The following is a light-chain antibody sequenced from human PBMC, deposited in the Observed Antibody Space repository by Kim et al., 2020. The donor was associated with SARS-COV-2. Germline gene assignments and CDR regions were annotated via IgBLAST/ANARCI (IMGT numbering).Light chain of an antibody. Sequence: DVVMTQSPLSLPVTLGQPASISCRSSQSLVHSDGNTYLNWFQQRPGQSPRRLIYKVSNRDSGVPDRFSGSGSGTDFTLKISRVGAEEVVVDYCLQDAHRPPYTFGQGTKLEI. J-gene: IGKJ2*01. CDR3: LQDAHRPPYT. CDR1: QSLVHSDGNTY. CDR2: KVS. V-gene: IGKV2-30*02.